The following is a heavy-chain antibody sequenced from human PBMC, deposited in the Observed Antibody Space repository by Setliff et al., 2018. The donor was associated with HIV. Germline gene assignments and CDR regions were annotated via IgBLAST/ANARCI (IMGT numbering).Heavy chain of an antibody. D-gene: IGHD3-10*01. Sequence: ASEKVSCKASGGTLNDYAVTWVRQAPGQGLDVVGEIIPLFGTRNYVQRFQGRIAITTDESTATAYMDLSGLTSEDTAMYYCAFSIYRSGSYSFIFDYWGQGTRVTVS. CDR1: GGTLNDYA. CDR3: AFSIYRSGSYSFIFDY. J-gene: IGHJ4*02. V-gene: IGHV1-69*05. CDR2: IIPLFGTR.